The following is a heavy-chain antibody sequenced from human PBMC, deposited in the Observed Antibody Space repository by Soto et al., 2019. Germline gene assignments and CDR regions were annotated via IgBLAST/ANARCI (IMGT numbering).Heavy chain of an antibody. D-gene: IGHD2-15*01. CDR3: AREVVAANVDY. Sequence: PGGSLRLSCAASGFTFSSYWMSWVRQAPGKGLEWVTNIKQDGSEKYYVDSVKGRFTISRDNAKNSLYLRMNSLRAEDTAVYYCAREVVAANVDYWGQGTLVTVSS. CDR1: GFTFSSYW. J-gene: IGHJ4*02. V-gene: IGHV3-7*03. CDR2: IKQDGSEK.